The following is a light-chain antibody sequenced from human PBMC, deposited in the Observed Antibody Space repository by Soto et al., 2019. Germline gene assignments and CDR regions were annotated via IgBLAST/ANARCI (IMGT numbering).Light chain of an antibody. Sequence: DIRMTQSPSTLSASVGDRVSITCRASQSVSLWLAWFQQKPGKAPKLLIYKASSLQSGVPSRFSGSGSGTKFTLTISSLQPDDFATYYCQQYNSYSWTFGQGTKVDIK. CDR3: QQYNSYSWT. V-gene: IGKV1-5*03. CDR2: KAS. J-gene: IGKJ1*01. CDR1: QSVSLW.